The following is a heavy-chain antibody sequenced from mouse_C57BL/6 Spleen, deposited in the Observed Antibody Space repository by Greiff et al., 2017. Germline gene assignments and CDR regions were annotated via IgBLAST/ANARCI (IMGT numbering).Heavy chain of an antibody. Sequence: EVNVVESGGGLVKPGGSLKLSCAASGFTFSDYGMHWVRQAPEKGLEWVAYISSGSSTIYYADTVKGRFTISRDNAKNTLFLQMTSLRSEDTAMYYCASSYYDYDGDLYYFDYWGQGTTLTVSS. V-gene: IGHV5-17*01. J-gene: IGHJ2*01. CDR2: ISSGSSTI. CDR3: ASSYYDYDGDLYYFDY. CDR1: GFTFSDYG. D-gene: IGHD2-4*01.